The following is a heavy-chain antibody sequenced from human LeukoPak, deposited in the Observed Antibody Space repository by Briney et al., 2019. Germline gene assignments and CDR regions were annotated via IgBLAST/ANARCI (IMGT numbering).Heavy chain of an antibody. CDR1: RFTFSSYS. CDR3: AKDSAFYYIDV. D-gene: IGHD3-10*01. Sequence: GGSLRLSCAASRFTFSSYSMNWVRQAPGKGLEWVPSISSSGSYIYYADSVKGRFTISRDNAKNSLYLQMNSLRAEDTAVYYCAKDSAFYYIDVWGKGTTVIISS. V-gene: IGHV3-21*01. CDR2: ISSSGSYI. J-gene: IGHJ6*03.